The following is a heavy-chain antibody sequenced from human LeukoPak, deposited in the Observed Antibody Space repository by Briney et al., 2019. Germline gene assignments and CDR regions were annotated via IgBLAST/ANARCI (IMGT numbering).Heavy chain of an antibody. D-gene: IGHD3-22*01. Sequence: RASVKVSCKASGYTFTTYGITWVRQAPRQGLEWMGWVSAYSGDTDYAQSLQGRVTMTTDTSTSTAYMELTTLRSNDTAVYYCARVWYDSGNHLYFYYGLDVWGQGTTVTVSS. CDR1: GYTFTTYG. V-gene: IGHV1-18*01. CDR3: ARVWYDSGNHLYFYYGLDV. J-gene: IGHJ6*02. CDR2: VSAYSGDT.